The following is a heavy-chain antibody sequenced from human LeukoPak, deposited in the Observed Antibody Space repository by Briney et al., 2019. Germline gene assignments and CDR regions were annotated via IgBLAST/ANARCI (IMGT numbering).Heavy chain of an antibody. CDR3: ARGPTISETGYFDY. CDR2: INHRGDT. CDR1: GGSFSSYY. Sequence: SETLSLTCAVYGGSFSSYYWSWLRQSPGKGLQWIAKINHRGDTNYNPSVKSRVTISVDTSKNQFSLKVTSLTAADTAVYYCARGPTISETGYFDYWGQGTLVTVSS. J-gene: IGHJ4*03. D-gene: IGHD1-1*01. V-gene: IGHV4-34*01.